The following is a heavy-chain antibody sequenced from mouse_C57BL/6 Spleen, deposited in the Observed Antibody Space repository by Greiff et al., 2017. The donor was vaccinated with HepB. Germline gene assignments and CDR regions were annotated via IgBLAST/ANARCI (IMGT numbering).Heavy chain of an antibody. J-gene: IGHJ2*01. V-gene: IGHV5-17*01. Sequence: EVMLVESGGGLVKPGGSLKLSCAASGFTFSDYGMHWVRQAPEKGLEWVAYISSGSSTIYYADTVKGRFTISRDNAKNTLFLQMTSLRSEDTAMYYCARKRYYGSRHYFDYWGQGTTLTVSS. CDR2: ISSGSSTI. CDR1: GFTFSDYG. D-gene: IGHD1-1*01. CDR3: ARKRYYGSRHYFDY.